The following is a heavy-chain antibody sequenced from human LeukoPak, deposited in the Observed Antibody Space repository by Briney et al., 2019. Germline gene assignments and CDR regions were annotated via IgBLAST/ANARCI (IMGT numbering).Heavy chain of an antibody. J-gene: IGHJ5*02. Sequence: PGGSLRLSCAASGFTFSSYSMNWVRQAPGKGLEWVSSISSSSSYIYYADSVKGRFTISRDNAKNSLYLQMNSLRVEDTAVYYCASALQNYYDSSGYLWGQGTLVTVSS. D-gene: IGHD3-22*01. CDR2: ISSSSSYI. V-gene: IGHV3-21*01. CDR1: GFTFSSYS. CDR3: ASALQNYYDSSGYL.